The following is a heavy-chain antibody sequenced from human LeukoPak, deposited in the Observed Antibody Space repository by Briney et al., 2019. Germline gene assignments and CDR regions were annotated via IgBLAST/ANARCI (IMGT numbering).Heavy chain of an antibody. Sequence: SETLSLTCTVSGASISSYYWSWIRQPPGKGLESIGYVSYSGSTNYNPSLKSRVTISVDTSKSQFSLKLNSVTAAGTAVYFCARRDSSGYWFFDLWGRGTLVTVSS. CDR3: ARRDSSGYWFFDL. D-gene: IGHD3-22*01. V-gene: IGHV4-59*08. J-gene: IGHJ2*01. CDR2: VSYSGST. CDR1: GASISSYY.